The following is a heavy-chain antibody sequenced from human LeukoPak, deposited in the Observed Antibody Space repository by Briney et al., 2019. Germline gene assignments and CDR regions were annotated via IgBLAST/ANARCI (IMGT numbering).Heavy chain of an antibody. CDR2: ISFNSLKT. V-gene: IGHV3-9*01. J-gene: IGHJ3*01. Sequence: PGGSLRLSCAASGFTFDYYAMHWVRQAPGNGLEWVSGISFNSLKTGYADSVKGRFIISRDNAKNSLYLKMNSLRSEDTPLYYCVKDDGWYSWGQGTMVTVSS. D-gene: IGHD2-15*01. CDR1: GFTFDYYA. CDR3: VKDDGWYS.